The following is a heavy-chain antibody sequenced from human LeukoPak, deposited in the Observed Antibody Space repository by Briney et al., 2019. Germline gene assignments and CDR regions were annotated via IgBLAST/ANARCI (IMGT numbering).Heavy chain of an antibody. CDR2: FDPEGGET. CDR3: ATSVLLWFGEGRWFDP. D-gene: IGHD3-10*01. Sequence: GASVKVSCKVSGYTLTELSMHWVRQAPGKGLEWMGGFDPEGGETIYAQKFQGRVTMTEDTSTDTAYMELSSLRSEDTAVYYCATSVLLWFGEGRWFDPWGQGTLVTVSS. J-gene: IGHJ5*02. V-gene: IGHV1-24*01. CDR1: GYTLTELS.